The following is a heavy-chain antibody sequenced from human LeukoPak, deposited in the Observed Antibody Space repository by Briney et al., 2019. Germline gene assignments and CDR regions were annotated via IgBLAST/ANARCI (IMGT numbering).Heavy chain of an antibody. D-gene: IGHD5-18*01. V-gene: IGHV3-30-3*01. CDR1: GFTFSDYY. CDR3: ARVLKRVDTAMVRIPAFDY. J-gene: IGHJ4*02. CDR2: ISYDGSNK. Sequence: HSGGSLRLSCAASGFTFSDYYMSWIRQAPGKGLEWVAVISYDGSNKYYADSVKGRFTISRDNSKNTLYLQMNSLRAEDTAVYYCARVLKRVDTAMVRIPAFDYWGQGTLVTVSS.